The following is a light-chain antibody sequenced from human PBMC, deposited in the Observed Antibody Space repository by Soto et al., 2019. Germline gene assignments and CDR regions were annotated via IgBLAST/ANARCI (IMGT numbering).Light chain of an antibody. J-gene: IGKJ1*01. CDR1: QSFNSIY. CDR2: GAS. V-gene: IGKV3-20*01. CDR3: HQYDSWT. Sequence: EIVLTQSPGTLSLSPGERATLSCRASQSFNSIYLAWYQQKPGQAPRLLIYGASSRATGIPDRFSGSGSGTDFTLTIRRLETEDFAVYYCHQYDSWTFGQGTKVDIK.